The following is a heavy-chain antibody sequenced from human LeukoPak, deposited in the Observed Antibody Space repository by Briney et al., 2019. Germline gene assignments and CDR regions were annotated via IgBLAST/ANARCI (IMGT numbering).Heavy chain of an antibody. D-gene: IGHD3-22*01. CDR3: ARVTGYMIEDYFDY. V-gene: IGHV4-34*01. Sequence: SETLSLTCAVYGGSFSGYYWSWIRQPPGKGLEWIGEINHSGSTNYNPSLKSRVTISVDTSKNQFSLKLSSVTAADTAVYYCARVTGYMIEDYFDYWGQGTPVTVSS. J-gene: IGHJ4*02. CDR2: INHSGST. CDR1: GGSFSGYY.